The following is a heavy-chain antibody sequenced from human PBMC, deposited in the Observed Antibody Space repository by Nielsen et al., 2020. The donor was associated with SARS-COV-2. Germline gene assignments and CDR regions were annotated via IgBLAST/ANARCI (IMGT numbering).Heavy chain of an antibody. V-gene: IGHV3-30*03. D-gene: IGHD4-23*01. J-gene: IGHJ4*02. CDR1: GFTFSSYG. CDR3: ARDYGGNSGGTLDY. CDR2: ISYDGSNK. Sequence: GGSLRLSCAASGFTFSSYGMHWVRQAPGKGLEWVAVISYDGSNKYYADSVKGRFTISRDNSKNTLYLQMNSLRAEDTAVYYCARDYGGNSGGTLDYWGQGTLVTVSS.